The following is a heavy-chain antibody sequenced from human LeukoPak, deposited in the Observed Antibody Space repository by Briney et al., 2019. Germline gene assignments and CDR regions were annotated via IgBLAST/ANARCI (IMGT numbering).Heavy chain of an antibody. Sequence: PGGSLRLSCAASEFSVGSNYMTWVRQAPGKGLEWVSLIYSGGSAYYADSVKGRFTISRDNSKNTLYLQMNSLRAEDTAVYYCAKDRFVPVGNFWFDPWGQGTLVTVSS. CDR1: EFSVGSNY. J-gene: IGHJ5*02. CDR3: AKDRFVPVGNFWFDP. V-gene: IGHV3-66*01. D-gene: IGHD3-10*01. CDR2: IYSGGSA.